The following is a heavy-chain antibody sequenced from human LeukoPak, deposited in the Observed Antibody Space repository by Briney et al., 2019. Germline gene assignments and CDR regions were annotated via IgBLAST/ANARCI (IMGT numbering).Heavy chain of an antibody. CDR1: GGTFSSYA. CDR3: ARGRFPNPLIPYYYYMDV. V-gene: IGHV1-69*06. J-gene: IGHJ6*03. CDR2: IIPIFGTA. Sequence: SVKVSCKASGGTFSSYAISWVRQAPGQGLEWMGGIIPIFGTANYAQKFQGRVTITADKSTSTAYMELSSLRSEDTAVYYCARGRFPNPLIPYYYYMDVWGKGTTVTVSS. D-gene: IGHD1-14*01.